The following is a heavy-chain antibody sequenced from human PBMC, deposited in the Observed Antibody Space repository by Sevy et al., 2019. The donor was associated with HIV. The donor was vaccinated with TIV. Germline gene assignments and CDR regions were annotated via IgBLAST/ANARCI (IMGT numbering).Heavy chain of an antibody. CDR2: IKCTIDGGPTP. D-gene: IGHD2-15*01. J-gene: IGHJ4*02. V-gene: IGHV3-15*07. CDR1: GVSFSNAW. CDR3: TIDPVPCSDTSTSSCHSPDAY. Sequence: GGSLRLSCAASGVSFSNAWMNWVRQAPGKGLEWVGHIKCTIDGGPTPRYAAPVSDRFTISKDYSSDTLYVHLQMISLGTEDTAVYYCTIDPVPCSDTSTSSCHSPDAYWGQGTLVTVSS.